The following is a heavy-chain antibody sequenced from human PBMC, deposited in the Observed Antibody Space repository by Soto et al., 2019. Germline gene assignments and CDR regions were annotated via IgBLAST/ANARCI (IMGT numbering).Heavy chain of an antibody. V-gene: IGHV3-64D*06. Sequence: PGGSLRLSCSASGFTFSNYAMHWVRQAPGKGLEYVSAISSNGGSTCYGDPVKGRSTISRDNSRNTVYLQMSSLRAEDTAVYYCVKDFSPEYYYHGMDVWGQGTTVTVSS. CDR1: GFTFSNYA. CDR2: ISSNGGST. CDR3: VKDFSPEYYYHGMDV. J-gene: IGHJ6*02. D-gene: IGHD3-3*01.